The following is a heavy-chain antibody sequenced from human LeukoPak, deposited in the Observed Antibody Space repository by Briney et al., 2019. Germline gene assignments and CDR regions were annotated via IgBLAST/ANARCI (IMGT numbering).Heavy chain of an antibody. D-gene: IGHD6-6*01. CDR3: AREKNWIAARLFAFDI. J-gene: IGHJ3*02. V-gene: IGHV3-30*03. CDR1: GFTFSSYG. Sequence: PGGSLRLSCAASGFTFSSYGMHWVRQAPGKGLEWVAVISYDGSNKYYADSVKGRFTISRDNSKNTLYLQMNSLRAEDTAVYYCAREKNWIAARLFAFDIWGQGTMVTVSS. CDR2: ISYDGSNK.